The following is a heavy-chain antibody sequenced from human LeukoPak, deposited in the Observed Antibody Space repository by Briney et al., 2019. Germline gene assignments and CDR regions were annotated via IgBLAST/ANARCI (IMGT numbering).Heavy chain of an antibody. CDR1: GYTFTGSY. V-gene: IGHV1-2*02. Sequence: ASVKVSCKASGYTFTGSYMHWVRQAPGQGLEWMGWINPNSGGTNYAQKFQGRVTMTRDTSISTAYMELSRLTSDDTAVYFCARETYYSSGNVYNRIDYWGQGTLVTVSS. J-gene: IGHJ4*02. CDR3: ARETYYSSGNVYNRIDY. CDR2: INPNSGGT. D-gene: IGHD3-10*01.